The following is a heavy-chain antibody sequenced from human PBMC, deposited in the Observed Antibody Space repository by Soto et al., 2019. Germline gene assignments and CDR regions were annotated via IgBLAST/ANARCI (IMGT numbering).Heavy chain of an antibody. V-gene: IGHV4-59*04. CDR3: AGRRGPLVREFRNNWFDP. Sequence: SETLSLTCTVSGGSISSCCCSWIWQRPPPGLEWIGYIYYSGSTYYNPSLKSRVTISVDTSKNRFSLKLSSVTAADTAVYYCAGRRGPLVREFRNNWFDPWGQGTLVTVSS. D-gene: IGHD3-10*01. CDR2: IYYSGST. J-gene: IGHJ5*02. CDR1: GGSISSCC.